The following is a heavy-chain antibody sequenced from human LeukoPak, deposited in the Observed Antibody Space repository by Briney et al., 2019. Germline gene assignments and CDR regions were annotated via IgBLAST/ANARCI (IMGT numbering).Heavy chain of an antibody. Sequence: RSGGSLRLSCAASGFTFSSYAMHWVRQAPGKGLEWVAVISYDGSNKYYADSVKGRFTISRDNSKNTLYLQMNSLRAEDTAVYYCAREMFRPRPGIAAAGAYYGMDVWGQGTTVTVSS. V-gene: IGHV3-30-3*01. CDR3: AREMFRPRPGIAAAGAYYGMDV. CDR2: ISYDGSNK. J-gene: IGHJ6*02. D-gene: IGHD6-13*01. CDR1: GFTFSSYA.